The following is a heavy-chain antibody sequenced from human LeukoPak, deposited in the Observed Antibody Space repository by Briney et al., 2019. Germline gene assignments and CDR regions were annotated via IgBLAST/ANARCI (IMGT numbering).Heavy chain of an antibody. CDR1: GYTFTSYD. J-gene: IGHJ5*02. Sequence: GASVKVSCKASGYTFTSYDINWVRQATGQGLEWMGWMNPNSGNTGYAQKFQGRVTMTRNTSISTAYMELSSLRSEDTAVYYCARVRIVGASYWFDPWGQGTLVTVSS. CDR2: MNPNSGNT. V-gene: IGHV1-8*01. CDR3: ARVRIVGASYWFDP. D-gene: IGHD1-26*01.